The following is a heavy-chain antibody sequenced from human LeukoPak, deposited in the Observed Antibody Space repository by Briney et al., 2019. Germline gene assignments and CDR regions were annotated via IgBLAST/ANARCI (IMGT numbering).Heavy chain of an antibody. CDR2: IGSVTTYT. Sequence: PGGSLRLSCAASEFTFSDYSMNWVRQAPGKGLEWVSYIGSVTTYTHYADSVKGRFTISRDNAKNSLYLQMNSLRAEDTAVYYCARAIAVAGPYYFDYWGQGTLVTVSS. V-gene: IGHV3-21*01. CDR3: ARAIAVAGPYYFDY. D-gene: IGHD6-19*01. CDR1: EFTFSDYS. J-gene: IGHJ4*02.